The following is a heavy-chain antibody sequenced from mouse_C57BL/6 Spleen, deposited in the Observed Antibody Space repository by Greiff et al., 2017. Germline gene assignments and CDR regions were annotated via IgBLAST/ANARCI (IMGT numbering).Heavy chain of an antibody. CDR2: LYPGDGDT. V-gene: IGHV1-80*01. CDR1: GYAFSSYW. J-gene: IGHJ1*03. Sequence: QVQLKQSGAELVKPGASVKISCKASGYAFSSYWMNWVKQRPGKGLEWMGQLYPGDGDTNYNGKFKGQATLTADKSCSTVYMQLSCLSSEDSAVYFCAKSDGYLWYFDVWGTGTTVTVSS. CDR3: AKSDGYLWYFDV. D-gene: IGHD2-3*01.